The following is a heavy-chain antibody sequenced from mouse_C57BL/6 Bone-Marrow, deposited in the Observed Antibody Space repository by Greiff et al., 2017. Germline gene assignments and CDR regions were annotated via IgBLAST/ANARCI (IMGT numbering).Heavy chain of an antibody. CDR3: ARGTARAMDY. D-gene: IGHD3-2*01. V-gene: IGHV5-17*01. J-gene: IGHJ4*01. CDR2: ISSGSSTI. Sequence: EVKVVESGGGLVKPGGSLKLSCAASGFTFSDYGMHWVRQAPEKGLEWVAYISSGSSTIYYADTVKGRFTISRDNATNTLFLQLTRLRSEDTAMYDCARGTARAMDYWGKGTSVTVSS. CDR1: GFTFSDYG.